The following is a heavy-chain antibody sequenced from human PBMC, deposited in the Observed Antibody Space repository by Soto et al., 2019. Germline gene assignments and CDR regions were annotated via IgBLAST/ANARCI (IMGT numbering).Heavy chain of an antibody. Sequence: SETLSLTCTVSGGSISSYYWSWIRQPPGKELEWIGYIYYSGSTNYNPSLKSRVTISVDTSKNQFSLKLSSVTAADTAVYYCARGVVPAAMNYFDYWGQGTLVTVSS. CDR2: IYYSGST. V-gene: IGHV4-59*01. CDR1: GGSISSYY. CDR3: ARGVVPAAMNYFDY. J-gene: IGHJ4*02. D-gene: IGHD2-2*01.